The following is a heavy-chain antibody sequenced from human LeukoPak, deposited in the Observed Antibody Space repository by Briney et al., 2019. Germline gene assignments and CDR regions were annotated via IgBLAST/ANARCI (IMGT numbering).Heavy chain of an antibody. V-gene: IGHV3-7*03. CDR1: GFTFSNYW. D-gene: IGHD4-11*01. Sequence: GSLRLSCAASGFTFSNYWMSWVRQAPGKGLEWVATIKQDGSEKYYVDSVKGRFIISRDNAKNSLYLQMNSLRAEDTAVYYCARAPHYSNYGPYYYGMDVWGQGTTVTVSS. J-gene: IGHJ6*02. CDR2: IKQDGSEK. CDR3: ARAPHYSNYGPYYYGMDV.